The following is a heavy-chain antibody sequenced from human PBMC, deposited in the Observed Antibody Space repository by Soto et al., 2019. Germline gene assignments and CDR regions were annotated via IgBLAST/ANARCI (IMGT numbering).Heavy chain of an antibody. D-gene: IGHD5-12*01. V-gene: IGHV4-59*01. CDR2: IYYSGST. Sequence: QVQLQESGPGLVKPSETLSLTCTVSGGSISSYYWSWIRQPPGKGLEWIGYIYYSGSTNYNPSLKSRVTISVDTSKNRFSLKLSSVTAADTAVYYCARARGYSGYGYSDAFDIWGQGTMVTVSS. CDR3: ARARGYSGYGYSDAFDI. CDR1: GGSISSYY. J-gene: IGHJ3*02.